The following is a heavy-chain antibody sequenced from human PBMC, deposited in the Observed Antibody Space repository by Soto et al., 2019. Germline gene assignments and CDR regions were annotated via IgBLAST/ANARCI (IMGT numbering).Heavy chain of an antibody. J-gene: IGHJ5*02. D-gene: IGHD2-21*02. CDR1: GGSISSYY. CDR3: ARRGGYCGGDCYSRGGNWFDP. V-gene: IGHV4-59*01. CDR2: IYYSGST. Sequence: PSETLSLTCTVSGGSISSYYWSWIRQPPGKGLEWIGYIYYSGSTNYNPSLKSRVTISVDTSKNQFPLKLSSVTAADTAVYYCARRGGYCGGDCYSRGGNWFDPWGQGTLVTVSS.